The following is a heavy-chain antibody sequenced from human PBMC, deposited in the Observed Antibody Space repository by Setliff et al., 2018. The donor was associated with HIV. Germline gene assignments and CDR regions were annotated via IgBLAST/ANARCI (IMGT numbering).Heavy chain of an antibody. Sequence: SVKVSCKASGGTFSSYAISWVRQAPGQGLEWMGGTIPILGIANYAQKFQGRVTITADESTSTAYMELSSLRSEDTAVYYCARDKGGFSSSWSFDYWGQGTLVTVSS. CDR1: GGTFSSYA. CDR2: TIPILGIA. D-gene: IGHD6-13*01. CDR3: ARDKGGFSSSWSFDY. V-gene: IGHV1-69*10. J-gene: IGHJ4*02.